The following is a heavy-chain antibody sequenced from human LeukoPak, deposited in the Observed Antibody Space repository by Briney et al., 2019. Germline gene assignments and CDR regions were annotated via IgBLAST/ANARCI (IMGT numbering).Heavy chain of an antibody. CDR2: MNPNNGNT. CDR1: GYTFTFDN. V-gene: IGHV1-8*01. J-gene: IGHJ4*02. D-gene: IGHD6-19*01. Sequence: ASVKVSCKVSGYTFTFDNINWVRQATGQGLEWMGWMNPNNGNTGFAQKFQGRVTMTRNTSTSTAYMELSSLTSEDTAIYYCGMGTVAAYIDFWGQGTLVTVSS. CDR3: GMGTVAAYIDF.